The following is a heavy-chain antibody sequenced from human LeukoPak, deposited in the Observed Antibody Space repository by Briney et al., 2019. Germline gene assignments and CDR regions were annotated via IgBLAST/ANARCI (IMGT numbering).Heavy chain of an antibody. CDR1: GGSFSGYY. CDR3: AREARYSSSWYRGYFDY. CDR2: INHSGST. V-gene: IGHV4-34*01. J-gene: IGHJ4*02. Sequence: SETLSLTCAVYGGSFSGYYWSWIRQPPGRGLEWIGEINHSGSTNYNPSLKSRVTISVDTSKNQFSLKLSSVTAADTAVYYCAREARYSSSWYRGYFDYWGQGTPVTVSS. D-gene: IGHD6-13*01.